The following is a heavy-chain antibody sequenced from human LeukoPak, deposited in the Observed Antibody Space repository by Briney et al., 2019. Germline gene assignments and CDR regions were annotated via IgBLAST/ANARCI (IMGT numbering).Heavy chain of an antibody. Sequence: SETLSLTCDVYGGSFSGYYWSWIRQPPGKGLEWIGEINHSGSTNYNPSLKSRVTISVDTSKNQFSLKLSSVTAADTAVYYCARMYYDFWSGSPFYMDVWGKGTTVTVSS. CDR2: INHSGST. V-gene: IGHV4-34*01. J-gene: IGHJ6*03. CDR1: GGSFSGYY. CDR3: ARMYYDFWSGSPFYMDV. D-gene: IGHD3-3*01.